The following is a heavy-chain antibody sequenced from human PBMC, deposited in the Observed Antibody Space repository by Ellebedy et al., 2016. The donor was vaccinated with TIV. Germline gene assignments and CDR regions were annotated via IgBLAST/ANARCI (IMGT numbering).Heavy chain of an antibody. D-gene: IGHD1-26*01. CDR1: GGSISSSNW. J-gene: IGHJ4*02. CDR2: IYYSGST. Sequence: MPSETLSLTCAVSGGSISSSNWWSWVRQPPGKGLEWIGYIYYSGSTNYNPSLKSRVTISVDTSKNQFSLKLSSVTAADTAVYYCARDAGSGSYRTLYYFDYWGQGTLVTVSS. CDR3: ARDAGSGSYRTLYYFDY. V-gene: IGHV4-4*02.